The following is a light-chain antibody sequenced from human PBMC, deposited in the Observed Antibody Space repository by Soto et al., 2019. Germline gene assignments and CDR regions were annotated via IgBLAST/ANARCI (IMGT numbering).Light chain of an antibody. CDR2: QVT. CDR1: GSDIATFNY. CDR3: NSYSSTSFYV. V-gene: IGLV2-14*01. Sequence: QSVLSQPASMSESPGQSITISCTGSGSDIATFNYVSWYQQYPGKAPKLLIYQVTSRASGVSHRFSGSKSGNTAALTISGLQPEDEAEYYCNSYSSTSFYVFGTGTKVTVL. J-gene: IGLJ1*01.